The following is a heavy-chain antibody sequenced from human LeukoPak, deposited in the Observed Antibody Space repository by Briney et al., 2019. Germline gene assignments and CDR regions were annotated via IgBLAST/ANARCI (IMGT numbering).Heavy chain of an antibody. V-gene: IGHV1-46*01. J-gene: IGHJ4*02. D-gene: IGHD6-13*01. Sequence: GASVKVSCKASGYTFISYYIHWVRQAPGQGLEWMGIISPSAGSTNYAQKFHGRVTMTRDMSTSTVYMELSSLRSDDTAVYYCAREVEVRAAGAPFPLDYWGQGNLVTVSS. CDR3: AREVEVRAAGAPFPLDY. CDR2: ISPSAGST. CDR1: GYTFISYY.